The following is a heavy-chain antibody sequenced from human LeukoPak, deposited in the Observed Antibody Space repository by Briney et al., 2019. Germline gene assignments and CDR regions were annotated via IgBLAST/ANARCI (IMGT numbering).Heavy chain of an antibody. D-gene: IGHD5-12*01. J-gene: IGHJ4*02. V-gene: IGHV3-30*02. Sequence: GGSLRLSCAASGFTFSSYAMSWVRQAPGKGLELVAFVRNDGSNEYYVGSVKGRFTISRDKSKNTLYLQMNSLRVEDTAVYSCAKESDSGYHSEGPKNWGLGTLVTVSS. CDR2: VRNDGSNE. CDR3: AKESDSGYHSEGPKN. CDR1: GFTFSSYA.